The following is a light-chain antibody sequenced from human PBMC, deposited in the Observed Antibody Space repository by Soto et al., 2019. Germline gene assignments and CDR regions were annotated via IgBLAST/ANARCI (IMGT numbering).Light chain of an antibody. CDR3: QQANSFPLT. Sequence: DIQMTQSPSSVSASVGDRVTITCRASQGISSWLAWYQKKPGKAPKLLIYAASSLQSGAPSRFSGSGSGTDFTLTISSLQPEDFATYYCQQANSFPLTFRGGTKVEFK. V-gene: IGKV1-12*01. J-gene: IGKJ4*01. CDR2: AAS. CDR1: QGISSW.